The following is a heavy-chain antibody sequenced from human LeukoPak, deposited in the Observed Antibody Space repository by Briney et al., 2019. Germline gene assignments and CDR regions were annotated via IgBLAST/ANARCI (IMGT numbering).Heavy chain of an antibody. V-gene: IGHV3-15*01. D-gene: IGHD3-3*01. CDR1: GFTFNSAW. Sequence: GGSLRLSCAASGFTFNSAWMSWVRQAPGKGLEWVGRIKGRTAAGAPDYVASVKGRFTISRDDSKNTLFLQMNSLKTEDTAVYYCITGDYDFWSGFYSPNHYFDYWGQGTLVTVSS. CDR3: ITGDYDFWSGFYSPNHYFDY. J-gene: IGHJ4*02. CDR2: IKGRTAAGAP.